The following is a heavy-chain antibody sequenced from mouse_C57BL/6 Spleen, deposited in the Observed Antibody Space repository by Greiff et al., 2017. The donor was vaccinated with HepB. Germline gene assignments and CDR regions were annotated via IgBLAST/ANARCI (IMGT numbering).Heavy chain of an antibody. Sequence: VQLQQSGAELVRPGASVKLSCTASGFNIKDYYMHWVKQRPEQGLEWIGRIDPEDGDTEYAPKFQGKATMTADTSSNTAYLQLSSLTSEDTAVYYCTTSAYYRENAWFAYWGQGTLVTVSA. CDR1: GFNIKDYY. D-gene: IGHD2-14*01. CDR2: IDPEDGDT. CDR3: TTSAYYRENAWFAY. J-gene: IGHJ3*01. V-gene: IGHV14-1*01.